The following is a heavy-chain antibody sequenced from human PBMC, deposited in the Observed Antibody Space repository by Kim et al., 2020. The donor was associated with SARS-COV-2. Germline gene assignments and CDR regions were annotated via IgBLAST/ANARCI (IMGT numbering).Heavy chain of an antibody. V-gene: IGHV3-30-3*01. J-gene: IGHJ5*02. D-gene: IGHD2-21*01. CDR1: GFTFNSHS. CDR3: AREIGANLLCDS. Sequence: GGSLRLSCVGSGFTFNSHSIQWVRQAPGKGLEWVAVISNDGNTIFYADSVKGRFTISRDNSRNTVYLQMNSLTTEDTALYYCAREIGANLLCDSWGQGT. CDR2: ISNDGNTI.